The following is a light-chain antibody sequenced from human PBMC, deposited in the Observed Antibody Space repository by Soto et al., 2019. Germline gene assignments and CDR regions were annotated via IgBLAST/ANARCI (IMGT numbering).Light chain of an antibody. CDR2: KAS. CDR1: QSISSW. CDR3: QQYNSYRIT. V-gene: IGKV1-5*03. Sequence: DIQTTQSPSSLSASVGDRVTITCLASQSISSWLAWYQQKPGKAPKLLIYKASSLESGVPSRFSGSGSGTEFTLTISSLQPDDFATYYCQQYNSYRITFGQGTRLEIK. J-gene: IGKJ5*01.